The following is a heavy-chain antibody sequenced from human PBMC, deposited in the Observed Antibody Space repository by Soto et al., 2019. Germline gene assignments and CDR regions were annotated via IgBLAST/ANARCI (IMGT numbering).Heavy chain of an antibody. CDR3: AKDMYPAADYGDGDAFDI. J-gene: IGHJ3*02. CDR1: GFTFSSYA. Sequence: GGSLRLSCAASGFTFSSYAMSWVRQAPGKGLEWVSAISGSGGSTYYADSVKGRFTISRNNSKNTLYLQMNSLRAEDTAVYYCAKDMYPAADYGDGDAFDIWGQGTMVTVSS. CDR2: ISGSGGST. V-gene: IGHV3-23*01. D-gene: IGHD4-17*01.